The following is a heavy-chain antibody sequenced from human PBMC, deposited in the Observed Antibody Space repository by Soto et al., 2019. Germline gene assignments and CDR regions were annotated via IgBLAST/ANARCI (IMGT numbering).Heavy chain of an antibody. CDR1: GYTFTGYY. CDR2: INPNSGGT. CDR3: ARDRMAGYGDSLYYFDY. V-gene: IGHV1-2*04. J-gene: IGHJ4*02. Sequence: QVQLVQSGAEVKKPGASVKVSCKASGYTFTGYYMHWVRQAPGQGLEWMGWINPNSGGTNYAQKFQGWVTMTRDTSISTAYMELSRLRSDDTAVYYCARDRMAGYGDSLYYFDYWGQGTLVTVSS. D-gene: IGHD4-17*01.